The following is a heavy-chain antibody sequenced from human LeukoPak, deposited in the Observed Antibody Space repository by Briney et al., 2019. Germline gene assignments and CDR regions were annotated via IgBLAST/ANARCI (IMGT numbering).Heavy chain of an antibody. CDR2: IIPIFGTA. J-gene: IGHJ6*03. D-gene: IGHD2-2*01. CDR3: ASGVVPAAIPSYYYMDV. CDR1: GGTFSSYA. Sequence: SVKVSCKASGGTFSSYAISWVRQAPGQGLEWMGGIIPIFGTANYAQKFQGRVTITTDESTSTAYMELSSLRSEDTAVYYCASGVVPAAIPSYYYMDVCGKGTTVTVSS. V-gene: IGHV1-69*05.